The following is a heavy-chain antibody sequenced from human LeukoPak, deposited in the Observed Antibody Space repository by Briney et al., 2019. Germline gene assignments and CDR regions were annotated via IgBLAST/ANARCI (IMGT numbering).Heavy chain of an antibody. CDR1: GYTFTSYG. D-gene: IGHD3-9*01. Sequence: ASVKVSCKASGYTFTSYGISWVRQAPGQGLEWMGWISAYNGNTNYAQTLQGRVTMTTDTSTTTAYMELRSLRSDDTAVYSCARTPTYYDILTGYYKSVGYFDYWGQGTLVTVSS. J-gene: IGHJ4*02. V-gene: IGHV1-18*01. CDR3: ARTPTYYDILTGYYKSVGYFDY. CDR2: ISAYNGNT.